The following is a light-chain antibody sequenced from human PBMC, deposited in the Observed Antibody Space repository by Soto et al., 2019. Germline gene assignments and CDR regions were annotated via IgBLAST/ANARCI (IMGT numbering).Light chain of an antibody. Sequence: EVVMTQSPATLSVSPGERATLSCRASQSVSSNLAWYQQKPGQAPRLLIYGASTRATGVPVRFSGSGSGTEFTLTIGSLQSEDFAFYYCQQHDNWPPWTFGPGTKVEIK. CDR3: QQHDNWPPWT. J-gene: IGKJ1*01. V-gene: IGKV3-15*01. CDR2: GAS. CDR1: QSVSSN.